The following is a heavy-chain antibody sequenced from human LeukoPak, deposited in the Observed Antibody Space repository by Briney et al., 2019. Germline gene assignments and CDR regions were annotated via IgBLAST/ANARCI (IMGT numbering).Heavy chain of an antibody. J-gene: IGHJ3*02. CDR2: ISGSGGST. Sequence: TGGSLRLSCAASGFTFSSYAMSWVRQAPGKGLEWVSAISGSGGSTYYADSVKGRFTISRDKSKNTLYLQMISLRAEDTAVYYCAKSYSDFWSGKPDAFDIWGQGTMVTVSS. D-gene: IGHD3-3*01. CDR3: AKSYSDFWSGKPDAFDI. V-gene: IGHV3-23*01. CDR1: GFTFSSYA.